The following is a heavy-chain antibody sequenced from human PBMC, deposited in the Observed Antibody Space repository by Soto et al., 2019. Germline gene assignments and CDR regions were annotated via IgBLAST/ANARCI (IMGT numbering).Heavy chain of an antibody. Sequence: EVQLVESGGGLVKPGGSLRLSCAASGFTFSNAWMDWVRQAPGKGLEWVGRIKSKTDGRTTDYAAPVKGRFTISRDDSKNTLYLQMNSLKTEDTAVYYCTTVGSGYYDLPDAFDIWGQGTMVTVSS. V-gene: IGHV3-15*07. J-gene: IGHJ3*02. CDR3: TTVGSGYYDLPDAFDI. D-gene: IGHD3-3*01. CDR2: IKSKTDGRTT. CDR1: GFTFSNAW.